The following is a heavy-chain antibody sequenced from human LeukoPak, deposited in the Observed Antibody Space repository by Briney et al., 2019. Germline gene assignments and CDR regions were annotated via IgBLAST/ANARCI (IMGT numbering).Heavy chain of an antibody. D-gene: IGHD2-8*01. V-gene: IGHV3-21*05. CDR1: GFTFSTYS. J-gene: IGHJ3*02. CDR2: ISSSSTYT. CDR3: ARGTNYAFDM. Sequence: GGSLRLSCTASGFTFSTYSMNWVRQAPGKGLEWVSCISSSSTYTNYADSVKGRFTISRDNAKNSLYLQMNSLRADDTAVYYCARGTNYAFDMWGRGTRATVSS.